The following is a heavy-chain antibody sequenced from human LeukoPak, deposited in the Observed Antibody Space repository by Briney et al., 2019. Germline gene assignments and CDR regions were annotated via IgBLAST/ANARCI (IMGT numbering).Heavy chain of an antibody. CDR3: ARAEDPLKPMVRGEGDYYYYMDV. CDR1: GFTFSSYS. D-gene: IGHD3-10*01. Sequence: PGGSLRLSCAASGFTFSSYSMNWVRQAPGKGLEWVSSISSSSSYIYYADSVKGRFTISRDNAKNSLYLQMNSLRAEDMAVYYCARAEDPLKPMVRGEGDYYYYMDVWGKGTTVTISS. V-gene: IGHV3-21*01. J-gene: IGHJ6*03. CDR2: ISSSSSYI.